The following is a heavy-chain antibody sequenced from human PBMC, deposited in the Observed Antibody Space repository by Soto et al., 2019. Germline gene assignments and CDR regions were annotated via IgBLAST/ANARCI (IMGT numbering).Heavy chain of an antibody. D-gene: IGHD3-10*01. Sequence: SVKVSCKASGGTFSSYTISWVRQAPGQGLEWMGRIIPTLGIANYAQKFQGRVTITADKSTSTAYMELSSLRSEDTAVYYCARDMGFGLSDYWGQGTLLTVSS. CDR1: GGTFSSYT. V-gene: IGHV1-69*04. CDR2: IIPTLGIA. CDR3: ARDMGFGLSDY. J-gene: IGHJ4*02.